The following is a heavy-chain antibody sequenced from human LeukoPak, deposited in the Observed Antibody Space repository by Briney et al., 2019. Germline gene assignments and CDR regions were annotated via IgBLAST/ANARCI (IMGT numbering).Heavy chain of an antibody. J-gene: IGHJ4*02. CDR2: INWNGGST. D-gene: IGHD5-12*01. CDR3: ARRVVATGYYFDY. Sequence: PGGPLRLSCAASGFTFDDYGMSWVRHAPGEGLEWVSGINWNGGSTGYADSVKGRFTISRDNAKNSLYLQMNSLRAEDTALYYCARRVVATGYYFDYWGQGTLVTVSS. V-gene: IGHV3-20*04. CDR1: GFTFDDYG.